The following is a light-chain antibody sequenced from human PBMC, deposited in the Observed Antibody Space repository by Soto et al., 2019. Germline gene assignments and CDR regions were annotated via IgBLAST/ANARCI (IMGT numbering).Light chain of an antibody. V-gene: IGKV1-5*03. CDR1: QSISDW. J-gene: IGKJ2*03. CDR3: QQYKTYPS. Sequence: DLQMTQSPSSLSAAVGDRVTITCRASQSISDWLAWYQQKPGKAPKVLIYKASTLQSGVPSRFSGSGSGTEFTLTINSLQPDDFATYFCQQYKTYPSFGQGTKVEIK. CDR2: KAS.